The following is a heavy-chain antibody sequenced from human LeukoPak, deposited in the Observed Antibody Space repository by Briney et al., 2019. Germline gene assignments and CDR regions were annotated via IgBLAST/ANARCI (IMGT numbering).Heavy chain of an antibody. CDR2: IYSGGST. CDR1: GFTVSSNH. D-gene: IGHD3-9*01. Sequence: GGSLRLSCAASGFTVSSNHMSWVRQAPGKGLEWASVIYSGGSTDYADSVKGRFTVSRDNSKSTLYLQMNSLRAEDTALYYCAKWGDYDVLTGYYVPDYWGQGTLVTVSS. J-gene: IGHJ4*02. CDR3: AKWGDYDVLTGYYVPDY. V-gene: IGHV3-53*01.